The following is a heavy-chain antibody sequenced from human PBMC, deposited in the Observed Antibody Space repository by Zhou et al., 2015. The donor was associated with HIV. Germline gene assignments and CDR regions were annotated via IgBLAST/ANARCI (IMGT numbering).Heavy chain of an antibody. CDR1: GGTFSSYA. CDR2: IIPIFGTA. Sequence: QVQLVQSGAEVKKPGSSVKVSCKASGGTFSSYAISWVRQAPGQGLEWMGGIIPIFGTAKLRTEVPGQSHDYRGRIHEHSLHGAGSSLRSEDTAVYYCARDAAAGIGGYAFDIWGQGTMVTVSS. V-gene: IGHV1-69*01. J-gene: IGHJ3*02. CDR3: ARDAAAGIGGYAFDI. D-gene: IGHD6-13*01.